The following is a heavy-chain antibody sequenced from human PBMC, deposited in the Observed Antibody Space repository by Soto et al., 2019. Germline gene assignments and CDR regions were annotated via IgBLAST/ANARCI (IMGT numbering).Heavy chain of an antibody. J-gene: IGHJ5*02. D-gene: IGHD6-6*01. CDR1: GSSFTGYY. Sequence: ASVTVSCYASGSSFTGYYIHWLRQAPGQGLEWMGWINAHSGGTEYAQKFQGRVTLTRDTSIATAYLTLTSLTSDDTALYYCAKDLTRQLAYWLDPWGQGTQVTVSS. CDR3: AKDLTRQLAYWLDP. CDR2: INAHSGGT. V-gene: IGHV1-2*02.